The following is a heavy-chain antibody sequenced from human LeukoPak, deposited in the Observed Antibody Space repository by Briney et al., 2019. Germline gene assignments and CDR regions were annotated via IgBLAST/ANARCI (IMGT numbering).Heavy chain of an antibody. J-gene: IGHJ6*03. Sequence: GGSLRLSCAASGFTFSSYGMYWVRQAPGKGLEGVAFIRYDGSNKYYADSVKGRFTISRDNSKNTLYLQMKSLRAEDTAVYYCAKGGGYEAQYYYYYLDVWGKGTTVTISS. V-gene: IGHV3-30*02. CDR2: IRYDGSNK. D-gene: IGHD5-12*01. CDR3: AKGGGYEAQYYYYYLDV. CDR1: GFTFSSYG.